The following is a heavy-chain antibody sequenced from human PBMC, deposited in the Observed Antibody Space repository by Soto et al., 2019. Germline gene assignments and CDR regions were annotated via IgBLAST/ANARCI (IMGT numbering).Heavy chain of an antibody. CDR2: IIQSGET. CDR1: GFTFSAYT. D-gene: IGHD2-2*01. CDR3: AKDRQPDGLWPFDH. J-gene: IGHJ4*02. Sequence: EVLLLESGGGLVRSGGSLRLTCATSGFTFSAYTFSWVRQAPGAGLEWVSAIIQSGETFYADSVKGRCSIARDDSNHNLYLQMHSLRADDTAVYYCAKDRQPDGLWPFDHWGQGALVTVSS. V-gene: IGHV3-23*01.